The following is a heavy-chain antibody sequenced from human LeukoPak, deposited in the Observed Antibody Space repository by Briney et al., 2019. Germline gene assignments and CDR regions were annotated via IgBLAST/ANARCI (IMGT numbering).Heavy chain of an antibody. CDR2: MNPNSGNT. Sequence: GASVMVSCKASGYTFTSYDINWVRQATGQGLEWMGWMNPNSGNTGYAQKFQGRVTMTRNTSISTAYMELSSLRSEDTAVYYCARGSLKESSSPFDYWGQGTLVTVSS. CDR1: GYTFTSYD. J-gene: IGHJ4*01. V-gene: IGHV1-8*01. CDR3: ARGSLKESSSPFDY. D-gene: IGHD6-6*01.